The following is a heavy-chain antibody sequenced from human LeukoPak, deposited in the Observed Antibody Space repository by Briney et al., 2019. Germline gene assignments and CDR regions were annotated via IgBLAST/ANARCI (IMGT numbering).Heavy chain of an antibody. V-gene: IGHV3-23*01. CDR1: GFTFSSYA. D-gene: IGHD3-10*01. CDR2: ISGSGGST. CDR3: ANDEGVRGVILSF. J-gene: IGHJ4*02. Sequence: GGSLRLSCAASGFTFSSYAMSWVRQAPGKGLEWVSAISGSGGSTYYADSVKGRFTISRDNSKNTLYLQMNSLRAEDTAVYYCANDEGVRGVILSFWGQGTLVTVSS.